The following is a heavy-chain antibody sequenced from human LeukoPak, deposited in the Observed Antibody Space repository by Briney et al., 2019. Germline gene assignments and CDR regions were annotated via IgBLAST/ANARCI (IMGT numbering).Heavy chain of an antibody. Sequence: ASVKVSCKTSGYTFTSYGISWVRQAPGQGLEWMGWISAYNGNTNYAQKLQGRVTMTTDTSTGTAYMELRSLRSDDTAVYYCARSYCSGGSCYPDHDYWGQGTLVTVSS. J-gene: IGHJ4*02. CDR2: ISAYNGNT. D-gene: IGHD2-15*01. CDR1: GYTFTSYG. V-gene: IGHV1-18*01. CDR3: ARSYCSGGSCYPDHDY.